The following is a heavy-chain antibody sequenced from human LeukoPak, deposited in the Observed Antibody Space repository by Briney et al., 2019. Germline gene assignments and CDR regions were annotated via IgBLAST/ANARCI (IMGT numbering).Heavy chain of an antibody. Sequence: GASVKVSCKASGGTFSSYAISWVRQAPGQGLEWMGRIIPIFGTANYAQKFQGRVTITTDESTSTAYMELSSLRSEDTAVYYCAAPTIDSSSWYYYWGQRTLVTVSS. D-gene: IGHD6-13*01. J-gene: IGHJ4*02. V-gene: IGHV1-69*05. CDR3: AAPTIDSSSWYYY. CDR1: GGTFSSYA. CDR2: IIPIFGTA.